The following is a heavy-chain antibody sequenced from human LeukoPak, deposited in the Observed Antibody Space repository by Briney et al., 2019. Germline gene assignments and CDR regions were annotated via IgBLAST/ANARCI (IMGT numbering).Heavy chain of an antibody. J-gene: IGHJ3*02. V-gene: IGHV3-23*01. D-gene: IGHD5-18*01. CDR2: VSGSGGST. Sequence: GGSLRLSCAASGFTFSSYAMSWVRQAPGKGLEWVAAVSGSGGSTYYADSVKGRFSTSREKSTNTLYLQMNSLRAEDTAVYYCAKDRSDGYSYGYFDAFDIWGQGTMVTVSS. CDR1: GFTFSSYA. CDR3: AKDRSDGYSYGYFDAFDI.